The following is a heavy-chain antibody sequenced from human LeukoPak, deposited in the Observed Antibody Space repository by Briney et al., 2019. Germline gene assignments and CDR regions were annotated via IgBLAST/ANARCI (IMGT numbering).Heavy chain of an antibody. V-gene: IGHV1-2*02. CDR3: ARDQRYSGSYYGSDY. CDR2: INPSSGDT. D-gene: IGHD1-26*01. CDR1: GYTFTGYY. J-gene: IGHJ4*02. Sequence: ASVKVSCKTSGYTFTGYYIHWVRQAPGQGLEWMGWINPSSGDTIYAQKFQGRVTMTRDMSTSTVYMELSSLRSEDTAVYYCARDQRYSGSYYGSDYWGQGTLVTVSS.